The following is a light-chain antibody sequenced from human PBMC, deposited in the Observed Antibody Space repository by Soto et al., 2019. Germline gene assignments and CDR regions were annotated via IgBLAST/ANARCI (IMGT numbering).Light chain of an antibody. CDR1: QSITTY. V-gene: IGKV1-39*01. CDR2: AAS. Sequence: DIQMTQSPSSLSASVGDRVTITCRASQSITTYLNWYQHKLGKAPKLLIHAASSLQSGVPSRFSGSGSGTDFTLTITSLQPEDFATYYCQQSYSSPLTFGGGTKVDIK. J-gene: IGKJ4*01. CDR3: QQSYSSPLT.